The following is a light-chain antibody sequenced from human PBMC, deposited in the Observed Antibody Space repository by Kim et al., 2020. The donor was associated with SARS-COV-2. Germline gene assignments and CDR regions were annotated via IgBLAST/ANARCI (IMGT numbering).Light chain of an antibody. Sequence: VSPGQTASITCFGDKLGDKYACWYQQKPGQSPVLVIYEDTKRPSGIPERFSGSNSGNTATLTISGTQAMDEADYYCQAWDTNTDVVFGGGTQLTVL. J-gene: IGLJ2*01. CDR1: KLGDKY. CDR3: QAWDTNTDVV. V-gene: IGLV3-1*01. CDR2: EDT.